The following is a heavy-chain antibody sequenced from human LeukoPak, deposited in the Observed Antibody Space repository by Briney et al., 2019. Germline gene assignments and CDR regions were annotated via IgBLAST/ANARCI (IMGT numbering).Heavy chain of an antibody. J-gene: IGHJ6*02. D-gene: IGHD4-17*01. CDR3: ARGSYGDYEAEYGMDV. CDR1: GFTFSDYY. V-gene: IGHV3-11*01. Sequence: PGGSLRLSCAASGFTFSDYYMSWIRQAPGKGLEWVSYISSSGSTIHYADSVKGRFTISRDNAKNSLYRQMNSLRAEDTAVYYCARGSYGDYEAEYGMDVWGQGTTVTVSS. CDR2: ISSSGSTI.